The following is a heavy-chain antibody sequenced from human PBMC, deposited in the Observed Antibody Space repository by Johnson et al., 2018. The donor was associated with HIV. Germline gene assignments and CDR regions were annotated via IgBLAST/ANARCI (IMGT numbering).Heavy chain of an antibody. CDR2: ISYDGSNK. J-gene: IGHJ3*02. CDR1: GFTFSSYA. V-gene: IGHV3-30-3*01. Sequence: QVQLVESGGGVVQPGRSLRLSCAASGFTFSSYAMHWVRQAPGKGLEWVAVISYDGSNKYYADSVKGRFTISRDNSKNTLYLQMNSLRAEDTAVYYCASEIYRPRPSSSWYVGAFDIWDQGTMVTVSS. CDR3: ASEIYRPRPSSSWYVGAFDI. D-gene: IGHD6-13*01.